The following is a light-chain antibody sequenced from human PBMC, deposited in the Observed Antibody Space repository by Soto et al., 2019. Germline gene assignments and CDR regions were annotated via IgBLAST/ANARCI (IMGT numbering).Light chain of an antibody. V-gene: IGLV3-21*02. CDR1: KIGTNS. CDR3: FSFTTTSTHV. J-gene: IGLJ1*01. CDR2: DDT. Sequence: SYELTQPPSVSVAPGQTAKITCGGNKIGTNSVHWYQRKSGQAPVLVVYDDTDRPSGIPERFSGSNSGNTATLTISGLQVEDEAEYFCFSFTTTSTHVFGTGTKLTVL.